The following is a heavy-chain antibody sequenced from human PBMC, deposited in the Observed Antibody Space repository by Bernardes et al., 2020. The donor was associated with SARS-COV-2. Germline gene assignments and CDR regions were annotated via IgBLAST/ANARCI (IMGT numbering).Heavy chain of an antibody. CDR2: IWYDGSNK. D-gene: IGHD3-16*01. CDR3: ARDVKVGVTSRIYY. Sequence: GGSLRLSCAASGFTFSSYGMHWVRQAPGKGLEWVSVIWYDGSNKYYADSVTGRFTISRDNSKNTLYLQMNSLRAEDTAVYYCARDVKVGVTSRIYYWGQGTMVTVSS. CDR1: GFTFSSYG. J-gene: IGHJ4*01. V-gene: IGHV3-33*01.